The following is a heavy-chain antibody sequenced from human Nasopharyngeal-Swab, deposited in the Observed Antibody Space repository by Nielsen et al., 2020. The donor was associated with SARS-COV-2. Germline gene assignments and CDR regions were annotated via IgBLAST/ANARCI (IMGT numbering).Heavy chain of an antibody. Sequence: WIRQPPGKGLEWIGEINHSGSTYYNPSLKSRVTISVDTSKNQFSLKLSSVTAADTAVYYCARATMIVVVIGAFDIWGQGTMVTVSS. CDR2: INHSGST. V-gene: IGHV4-34*09. J-gene: IGHJ3*02. D-gene: IGHD3-22*01. CDR3: ARATMIVVVIGAFDI.